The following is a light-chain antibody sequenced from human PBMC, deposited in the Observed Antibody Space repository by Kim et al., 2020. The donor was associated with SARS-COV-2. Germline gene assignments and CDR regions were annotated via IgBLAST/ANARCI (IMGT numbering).Light chain of an antibody. CDR3: YSYAGSSTFV. CDR2: EVN. CDR1: SSDVGSYNF. V-gene: IGLV2-23*02. Sequence: GQSFTISCTGTSSDVGSYNFVSWYQQHPDKGPKLILYEVNQRPSGVSNRFSGSESGNTASLTISGLQAEDEADYYCYSYAGSSTFVFGTGTKVTVL. J-gene: IGLJ1*01.